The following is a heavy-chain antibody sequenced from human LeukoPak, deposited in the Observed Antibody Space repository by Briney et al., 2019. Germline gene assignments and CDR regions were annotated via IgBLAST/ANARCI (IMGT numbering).Heavy chain of an antibody. CDR2: ISYDGGNK. CDR3: ARDPRFGELLPFDY. CDR1: GFTFSSYA. V-gene: IGHV3-30-3*01. D-gene: IGHD3-10*01. J-gene: IGHJ4*02. Sequence: GGSLRLSCAASGFTFSSYAMHWVRQAPGKGLDWVAVISYDGGNKYYADSVKGRFTISRDNSKNTLYLQMNSLRADDTALYYCARDPRFGELLPFDYWGQGTLVTVSS.